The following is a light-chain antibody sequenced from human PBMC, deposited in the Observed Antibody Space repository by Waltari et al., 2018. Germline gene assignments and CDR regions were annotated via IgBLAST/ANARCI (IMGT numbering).Light chain of an antibody. J-gene: IGKJ4*01. CDR3: QQHYSTPVT. Sequence: DIVMTQSPDSLAVSLGERATINCKYSQSILYSSNNNNYLAWYQQKPGQPLKLLIYWASTRESGVPDRFSGSGSGTDFTLTISSLQAEDVAVYYCQQHYSTPVTFGGGTKVEIK. CDR2: WAS. CDR1: QSILYSSNNNNY. V-gene: IGKV4-1*01.